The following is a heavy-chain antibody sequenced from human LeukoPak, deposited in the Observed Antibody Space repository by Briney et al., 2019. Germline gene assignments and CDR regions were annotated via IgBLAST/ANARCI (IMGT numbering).Heavy chain of an antibody. CDR2: ISSTSTYI. CDR1: GFTFSSYS. D-gene: IGHD1-14*01. CDR3: ARDSTEYYYYYYYMDV. V-gene: IGHV3-21*01. J-gene: IGHJ6*03. Sequence: PGGSLRLSCAASGFTFSSYSMNWVRQAPGKGLDWVSSISSTSTYIYYADSVKGRFTISRDNAKNSLYLQMNSLRAEDTAVYYCARDSTEYYYYYYYMDVWGKGTTVTVSS.